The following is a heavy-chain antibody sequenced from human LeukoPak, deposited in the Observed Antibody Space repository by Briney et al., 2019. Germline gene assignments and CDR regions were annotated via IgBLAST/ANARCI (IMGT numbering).Heavy chain of an antibody. V-gene: IGHV4-59*08. CDR1: GGSMSSYY. Sequence: PSETLSLTCTVSGGSMSSYYWSWIRQPPGKGLEWIGYIYYSGSTKYNPSLKSRVTISVDTSKNQFSLKLSSVTAADTAVHYCARGARAGYDLEPFDYWGQGTLVTVSS. CDR3: ARGARAGYDLEPFDY. J-gene: IGHJ4*02. CDR2: IYYSGST. D-gene: IGHD5-24*01.